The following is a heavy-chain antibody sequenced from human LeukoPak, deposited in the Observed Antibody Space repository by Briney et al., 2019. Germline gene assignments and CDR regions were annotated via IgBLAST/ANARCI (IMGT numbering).Heavy chain of an antibody. CDR1: GFSFSDSA. CDR2: IRSKANSYAT. CDR3: TRGSPSALGGDDAFDY. D-gene: IGHD4-17*01. Sequence: GGSLRLSCAASGFSFSDSAMHWVRQASGKGLEWVGRIRSKANSYATAYAASVKGRFTISRDDSKNTAYLQMNSLKTEDTAVYYCTRGSPSALGGDDAFDYWGQGILVTVSS. V-gene: IGHV3-73*01. J-gene: IGHJ4*02.